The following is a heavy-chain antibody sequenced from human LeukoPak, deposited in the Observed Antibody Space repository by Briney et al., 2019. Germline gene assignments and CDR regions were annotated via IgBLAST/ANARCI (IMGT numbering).Heavy chain of an antibody. V-gene: IGHV1-18*01. CDR2: ISAYNGNT. J-gene: IGHJ4*02. D-gene: IGHD3-10*01. Sequence: ASVNVSCKPCGYTFTSYGISWVRQAPGQGVEWMGWISAYNGNTNYAQKLQGTVTLTTDTSTSTAYMELRSLRSADTAVYYCARDSASMVRGGPRDYWGQGNLVTVSS. CDR3: ARDSASMVRGGPRDY. CDR1: GYTFTSYG.